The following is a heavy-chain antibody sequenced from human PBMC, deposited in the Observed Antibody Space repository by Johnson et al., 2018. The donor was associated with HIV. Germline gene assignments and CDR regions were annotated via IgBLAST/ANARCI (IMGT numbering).Heavy chain of an antibody. V-gene: IGHV3-66*01. J-gene: IGHJ3*02. CDR2: ISSGGST. Sequence: VQLVESGGGLIQPGGSLRLSCAASGFTVSSNYMSWVRQAPAKGLEWVSVISSGGSTYYADSVKGRFTISRDNSKNTLYLQMNSLRAGDTAQYYCAKGRGSPPGAFDIWGQGTMVTVSS. CDR3: AKGRGSPPGAFDI. CDR1: GFTVSSNY. D-gene: IGHD1-26*01.